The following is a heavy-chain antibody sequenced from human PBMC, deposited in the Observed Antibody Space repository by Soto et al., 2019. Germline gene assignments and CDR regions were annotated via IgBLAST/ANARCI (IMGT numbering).Heavy chain of an antibody. CDR2: IYYSGST. V-gene: IGHV4-39*01. CDR1: GGSISSSSYY. D-gene: IGHD2-8*01. J-gene: IGHJ5*02. CDR3: AGDIVLNWFDP. Sequence: QLQLQESGPGLVKPSETLSLTCTVSGGSISSSSYYWGWIRQPPGKGLEWIGSIYYSGSTYYNPSLKSRVTISVDTSKNQFSLKLSSVTAADTAVYYCAGDIVLNWFDPWGQGTLVTVSS.